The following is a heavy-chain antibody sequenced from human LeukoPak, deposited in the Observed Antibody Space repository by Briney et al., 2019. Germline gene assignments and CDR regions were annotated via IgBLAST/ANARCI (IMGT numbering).Heavy chain of an antibody. V-gene: IGHV4-34*01. CDR3: ARHYDSSGYYKDDAFDI. CDR1: GGSFSGYS. CDR2: INHSGST. J-gene: IGHJ3*02. D-gene: IGHD3-22*01. Sequence: SETLSLTCAVYGGSFSGYSWSWIRQPPGKGLEWIGEINHSGSTNYNPSLKSRVTISVDTSKNQFSLKLSSVTAADTAVYYCARHYDSSGYYKDDAFDIWGQGTMVTVSS.